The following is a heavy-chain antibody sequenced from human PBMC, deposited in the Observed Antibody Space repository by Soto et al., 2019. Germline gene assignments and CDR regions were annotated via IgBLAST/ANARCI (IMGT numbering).Heavy chain of an antibody. J-gene: IGHJ6*02. Sequence: QVQLVQSGAEVKKPGSSVKVSCKASGGTFSSYTISWVRQAPGQGLEWMGRIIPILGIANYAQKFQGRVMITADKSTSTAYMELSSLRSEDTAVYYCARTYYDISNYYYYGMDVWGQGTTVTVSS. D-gene: IGHD3-9*01. CDR2: IIPILGIA. CDR3: ARTYYDISNYYYYGMDV. V-gene: IGHV1-69*02. CDR1: GGTFSSYT.